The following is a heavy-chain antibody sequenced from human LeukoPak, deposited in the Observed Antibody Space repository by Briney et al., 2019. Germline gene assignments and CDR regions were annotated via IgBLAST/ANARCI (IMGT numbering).Heavy chain of an antibody. CDR1: GGSFSGYY. Sequence: PSETLSLTCAVYGGSFSGYYWSWIRQPPGKGLEWIGEINHSGSTNYIPSLKSRVTISVDTSKNQFSLKLSSVTAADTAVYYCARGRGRGYSYGYQDYWGQGTLVTVSS. V-gene: IGHV4-34*01. D-gene: IGHD5-18*01. CDR2: INHSGST. CDR3: ARGRGRGYSYGYQDY. J-gene: IGHJ4*02.